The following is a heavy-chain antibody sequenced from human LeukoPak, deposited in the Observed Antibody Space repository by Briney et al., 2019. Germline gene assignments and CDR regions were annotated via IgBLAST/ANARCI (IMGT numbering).Heavy chain of an antibody. Sequence: VSVNVSCKASGYTFTSYGISWVRQAPGQGLEWMGWINAGNGNTKYSQKFQGRVTITRDTSASTAYMELSSLRSEDTAVYYCARLAETNVDWGQGTLVTVSS. CDR1: GYTFTSYG. CDR2: INAGNGNT. D-gene: IGHD3-3*02. CDR3: ARLAETNVD. V-gene: IGHV1-3*01. J-gene: IGHJ4*02.